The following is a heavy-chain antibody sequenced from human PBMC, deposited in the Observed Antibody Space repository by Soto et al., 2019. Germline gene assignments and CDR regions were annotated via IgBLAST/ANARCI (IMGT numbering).Heavy chain of an antibody. V-gene: IGHV3-23*01. CDR2: ISGSGTYT. CDR1: GFTFSSYA. CDR3: AKDSLSTPRDFDS. Sequence: GGSLRLSCAASGFTFSSYAMSWVRQAPGKGLAWVSAISGSGTYTYYADSVKGRFTISRDQSTKTLYLQMDSLRAEDTAVYYCAKDSLSTPRDFDSWGQGTLVTV. J-gene: IGHJ4*02. D-gene: IGHD4-4*01.